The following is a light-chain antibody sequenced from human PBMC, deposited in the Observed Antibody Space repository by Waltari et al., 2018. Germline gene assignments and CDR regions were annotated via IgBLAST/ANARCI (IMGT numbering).Light chain of an antibody. J-gene: IGKJ1*01. Sequence: SSRATQGMGSNHLAWYQQKPGQGPMLLIYGSSSRATGIPNRFSGSGSGTDFTLTISRLEPNDFAVYYCQQDGNSLDVTFGQGTKVEIK. CDR2: GSS. V-gene: IGKV3-20*01. CDR3: QQDGNSLDVT. CDR1: QGMGSNH.